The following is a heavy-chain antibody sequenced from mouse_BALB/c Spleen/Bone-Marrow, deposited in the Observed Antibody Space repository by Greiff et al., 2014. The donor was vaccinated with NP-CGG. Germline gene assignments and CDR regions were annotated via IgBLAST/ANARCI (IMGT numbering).Heavy chain of an antibody. CDR3: ASYVYGYYFDY. CDR1: GFNIKDTY. CDR2: IDPANGNT. D-gene: IGHD2-2*01. Sequence: DVKLVESGAELVKSGAPVKLSCTASGFNIKDTYMHWVKQRPEQGLEWIGRIDPANGNTKYDPKFQGKATITADTSSNTAYLQLSSLTSEDTAVYYCASYVYGYYFDYWGQGTTLTVSS. J-gene: IGHJ2*01. V-gene: IGHV14-3*02.